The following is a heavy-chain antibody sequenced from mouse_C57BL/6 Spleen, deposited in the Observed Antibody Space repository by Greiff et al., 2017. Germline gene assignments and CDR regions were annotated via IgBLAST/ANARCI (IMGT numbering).Heavy chain of an antibody. J-gene: IGHJ4*01. CDR3: ARAGGGTLYAMDY. V-gene: IGHV1-61*01. CDR2: IYPSDSET. Sequence: QVQLKQPGAELVRPGSLVKLSCKASGYTFTSYWMDWVKQRPGQGLEWIGNIYPSDSETHYNQKFKDKATLTVDKSSSTAYMQLSSLTSEDSAVYYCARAGGGTLYAMDYWGQGTSVTVSS. D-gene: IGHD3-3*01. CDR1: GYTFTSYW.